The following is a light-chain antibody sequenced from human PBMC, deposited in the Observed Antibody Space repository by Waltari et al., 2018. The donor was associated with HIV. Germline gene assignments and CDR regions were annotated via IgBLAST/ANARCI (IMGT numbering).Light chain of an antibody. V-gene: IGLV2-14*01. CDR1: SSDVGGYNY. CDR2: EVS. CDR3: SSYASSSTPYV. J-gene: IGLJ1*01. Sequence: QSALTQPASVSGSPGQPITISCTGTSSDVGGYNYVSWYQQHPGNAPKLMIYEVSNRPSGVSNRFSGSKSGDTASLTISGLQAEDEADYYCSSYASSSTPYVFGTGTKVTVL.